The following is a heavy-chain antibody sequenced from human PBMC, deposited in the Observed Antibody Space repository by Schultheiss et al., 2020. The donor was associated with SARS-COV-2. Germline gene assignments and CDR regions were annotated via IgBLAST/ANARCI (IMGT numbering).Heavy chain of an antibody. J-gene: IGHJ6*02. Sequence: SETLSLTCTVSGGSVSSGSYYWTWMRQPPGKGLEWIGSIYYSGSTYYNPSLKSRVSISVDTSKNQFSLKLSSVTAADTAVYYCARGDYWGGMDVWGQGTTVTVSS. V-gene: IGHV4-61*01. CDR1: GGSVSSGSYY. D-gene: IGHD5-12*01. CDR3: ARGDYWGGMDV. CDR2: IYYSGST.